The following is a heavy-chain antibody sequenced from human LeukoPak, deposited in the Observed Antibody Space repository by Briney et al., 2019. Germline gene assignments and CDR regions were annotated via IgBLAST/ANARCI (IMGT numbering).Heavy chain of an antibody. CDR1: GYIFTNYA. Sequence: ASVKVSCKASGYIFTNYAIHWVRQAPGQRLEWMGWINAGSGNTKYSQEFQGRVTLIMDTTASTVYMELSSLRSEDTAVYYCARDDYLAKNTMIQGYWGQGTLVTVSS. D-gene: IGHD3-22*01. J-gene: IGHJ4*02. CDR2: INAGSGNT. V-gene: IGHV1-3*03. CDR3: ARDDYLAKNTMIQGY.